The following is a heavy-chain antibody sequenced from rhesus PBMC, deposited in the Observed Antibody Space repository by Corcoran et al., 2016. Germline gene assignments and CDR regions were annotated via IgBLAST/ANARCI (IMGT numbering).Heavy chain of an antibody. V-gene: IGHV4-160*01. CDR1: GGSISSNT. J-gene: IGHJ4*01. Sequence: QPQLQGSGSGRVKHSETPSLTCAFAGGSISSNTWIWIRQPAGQGLKWIGGIYGSSGGTEYNPSLNSRVTLSIDTSKNQFFLKMSSVAAADTVVYYCARCPFELYRLYYFDYWGQGVLVTVSS. D-gene: IGHD3-3*01. CDR3: ARCPFELYRLYYFDY. CDR2: IYGSSGGT.